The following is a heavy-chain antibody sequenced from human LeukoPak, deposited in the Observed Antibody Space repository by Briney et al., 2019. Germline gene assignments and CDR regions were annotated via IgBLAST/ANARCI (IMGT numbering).Heavy chain of an antibody. CDR1: GFTFSAYS. CDR3: AGEGYSRGYFDY. J-gene: IGHJ4*02. D-gene: IGHD5-24*01. CDR2: ISGSSSTI. Sequence: PGGSLRLSCAASGFTFSAYSMNWVRQAPGEWLEWVSSISGSSSTIYYADSVKGRFTISRDNCKIRLYLQMNSLRAEDTAVFYCAGEGYSRGYFDYWGQGTLVTVSS. V-gene: IGHV3-48*01.